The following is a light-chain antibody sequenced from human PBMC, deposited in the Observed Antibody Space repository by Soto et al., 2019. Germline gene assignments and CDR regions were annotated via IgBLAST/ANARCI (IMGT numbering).Light chain of an antibody. V-gene: IGKV1-27*01. CDR1: QGISSY. CDR3: QKYDSASSPT. J-gene: IGKJ4*01. Sequence: DIQMTQSPSSLSASVGDRVTVTCRASQGISSYLAWYQQKPGKVPKLLIFAASTLQPGVPSRFSGSGSGTDFTLTIRSLQAEDVATYYCQKYDSASSPTFGGGNKVEIK. CDR2: AAS.